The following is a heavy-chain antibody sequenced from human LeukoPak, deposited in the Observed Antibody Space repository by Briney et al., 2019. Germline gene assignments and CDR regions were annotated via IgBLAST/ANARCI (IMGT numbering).Heavy chain of an antibody. V-gene: IGHV3-11*01. D-gene: IGHD3-22*01. CDR2: ISSSGATT. J-gene: IGHJ3*02. CDR1: GFTCSDYY. CDR3: ARDRLVNPDAFDI. Sequence: GGSLRLSCAASGFTCSDYYMSWIRQAPGKGLQWISYISSSGATTYYADSVKGRFAISRDNTKNSLYLQMNSLRAEDTAVYYCARDRLVNPDAFDIWGQGTMVTVSS.